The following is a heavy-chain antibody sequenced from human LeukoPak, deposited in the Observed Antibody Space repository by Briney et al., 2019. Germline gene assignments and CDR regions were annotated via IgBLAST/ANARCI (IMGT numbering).Heavy chain of an antibody. CDR1: GFTFDDYA. Sequence: PGGSLRLSCAASGFTFDDYAMHWVRQAPGKGLEWVSLISWDGGSTYYADSVKGRFTISRDNSKNSLYLQMNSLRAEDTALYYCAKPRRGTITTGPAYTHWGQGTLVTVSS. CDR2: ISWDGGST. V-gene: IGHV3-43D*03. J-gene: IGHJ4*02. CDR3: AKPRRGTITTGPAYTH. D-gene: IGHD4-11*01.